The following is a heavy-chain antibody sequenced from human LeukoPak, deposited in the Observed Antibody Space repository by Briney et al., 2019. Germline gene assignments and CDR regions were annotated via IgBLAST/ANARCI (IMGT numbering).Heavy chain of an antibody. CDR1: GYTFTSYD. CDR2: MNPNSGNT. J-gene: IGHJ5*02. D-gene: IGHD3-3*01. Sequence: ASVKVSCKASGYTFTSYDINWVRQATGQGLEWMGWMNPNSGNTGYAQKFQGRVTMTRNTSISTAYMELRSLRSDDTAVYYCARDGFDFWSGYSTSYNWFDPWGQGTLVTASS. CDR3: ARDGFDFWSGYSTSYNWFDP. V-gene: IGHV1-8*01.